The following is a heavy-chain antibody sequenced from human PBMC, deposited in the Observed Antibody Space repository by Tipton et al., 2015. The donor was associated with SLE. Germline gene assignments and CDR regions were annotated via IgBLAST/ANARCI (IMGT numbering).Heavy chain of an antibody. CDR1: GGSINSGGYY. Sequence: TLSLTCTVSGGSINSGGYYWSWIRQHPGKGLEWIGYIYYSGSTDYNQSLKSRVSISLDTSRNQFSLKLSSLTAADTAMYYCALKGMIRGVTGAFDIWGRGTLVTVSS. V-gene: IGHV4-31*03. J-gene: IGHJ2*01. CDR2: IYYSGST. D-gene: IGHD3-10*01. CDR3: ALKGMIRGVTGAFDI.